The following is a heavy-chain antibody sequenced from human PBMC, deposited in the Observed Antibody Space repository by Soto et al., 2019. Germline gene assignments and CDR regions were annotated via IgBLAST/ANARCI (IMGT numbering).Heavy chain of an antibody. J-gene: IGHJ3*01. Sequence: SVKVSCKTSGFTFTNSAVQWVRQARGQRLEWIGWIIVASGRTNYAREVQERVTISRDTPTRTAYMELSGLRSEDTAVYYCVAELYSGGGCCSFDFWGQGTMVTVSS. V-gene: IGHV1-58*01. CDR1: GFTFTNSA. D-gene: IGHD2-15*01. CDR3: VAELYSGGGCCSFDF. CDR2: IIVASGRT.